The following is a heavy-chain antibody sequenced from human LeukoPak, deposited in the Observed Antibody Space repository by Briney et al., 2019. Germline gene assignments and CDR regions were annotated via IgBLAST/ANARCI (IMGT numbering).Heavy chain of an antibody. Sequence: GASVKVSCKASGYTFTGYYMHWVRQAPGQGLEWMGWINPNSGGTNYAQKFQGRVTMTRDTSISTAYMELSRLRSDDTAVYYCARDPVLRFLEWLSPYYYYMDVWGKGTTVTVSS. CDR3: ARDPVLRFLEWLSPYYYYMDV. D-gene: IGHD3-3*01. CDR1: GYTFTGYY. J-gene: IGHJ6*03. V-gene: IGHV1-2*02. CDR2: INPNSGGT.